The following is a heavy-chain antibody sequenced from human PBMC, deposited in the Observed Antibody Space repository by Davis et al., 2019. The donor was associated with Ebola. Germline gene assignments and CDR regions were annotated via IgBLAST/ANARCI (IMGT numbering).Heavy chain of an antibody. CDR1: RFTFSTYA. J-gene: IGHJ4*02. V-gene: IGHV3-23*01. Sequence: PGGSLRLSCAASRFTFSTYAMSWVRHAPWKGLEWVSGISGSGDSTYYADSVKGRFTISRDNSKNTLYLQVNSLRAEDTAVYYCAKGSIAEALFDYWGQGTLVTVSS. CDR2: ISGSGDST. D-gene: IGHD6-19*01. CDR3: AKGSIAEALFDY.